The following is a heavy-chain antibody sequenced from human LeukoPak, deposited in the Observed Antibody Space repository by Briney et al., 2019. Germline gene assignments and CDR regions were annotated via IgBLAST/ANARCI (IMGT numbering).Heavy chain of an antibody. J-gene: IGHJ4*02. CDR1: GGSFSGYY. V-gene: IGHV4-34*01. Sequence: SETLSLTCAVYGGSFSGYYWSWIRQPPGKGLEWIGEINHSGSTNYNPSLKCRVTISVGTSKNQFSLKLSSVTAADTAVYYCARRVSSSWYYFDYWGQGTLVTVSS. CDR2: INHSGST. D-gene: IGHD6-13*01. CDR3: ARRVSSSWYYFDY.